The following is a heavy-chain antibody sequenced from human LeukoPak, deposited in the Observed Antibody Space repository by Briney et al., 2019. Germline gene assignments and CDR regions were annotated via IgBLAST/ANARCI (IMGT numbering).Heavy chain of an antibody. CDR1: GGSISSGSYY. J-gene: IGHJ6*02. D-gene: IGHD4-17*01. CDR3: ARAFSGDYGAYYYYYGMDV. Sequence: SETLSLTCTVSGGSISSGSYYWSWIRQPPGKGLEWIGYIYYSGSTNYNPSLKSRVTISVDTSKNHFSLKLSSVTAADTAVYYCARAFSGDYGAYYYYYGMDVWGQGTTVTVSS. CDR2: IYYSGST. V-gene: IGHV4-61*03.